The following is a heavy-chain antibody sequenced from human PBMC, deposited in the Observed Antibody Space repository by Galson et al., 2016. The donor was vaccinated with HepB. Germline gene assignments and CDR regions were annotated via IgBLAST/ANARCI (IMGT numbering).Heavy chain of an antibody. CDR2: INPNTGGP. V-gene: IGHV1-2*02. CDR3: ARETRVTGTRPYWYVDL. D-gene: IGHD1-7*01. CDR1: GYPSTGYY. Sequence: SVKVSCKASGYPSTGYYIHWLRLAPGQGLEWMGWINPNTGGPNYVPKFRSRVTVTRDTAITTSYLELRRLTSGDTAVYYCARETRVTGTRPYWYVDLWGRGTLVTVSS. J-gene: IGHJ2*01.